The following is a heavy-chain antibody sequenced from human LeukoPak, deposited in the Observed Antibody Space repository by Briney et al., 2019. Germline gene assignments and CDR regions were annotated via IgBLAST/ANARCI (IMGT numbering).Heavy chain of an antibody. CDR3: AFGELFSYYMDV. Sequence: SETLSLTCTVSGGSISSGGYYWSWIRQHPGKGLEWIGYIYTSGSTNYNPSLKSRVTISVDTSKNQFSLKLSSVTAADTAVYYCAFGELFSYYMDVWGKGTTVTVSS. J-gene: IGHJ6*03. CDR1: GGSISSGGYY. CDR2: IYTSGST. V-gene: IGHV4-61*08. D-gene: IGHD3-10*01.